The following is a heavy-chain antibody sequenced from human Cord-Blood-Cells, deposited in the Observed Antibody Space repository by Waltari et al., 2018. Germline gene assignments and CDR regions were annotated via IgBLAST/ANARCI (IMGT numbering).Heavy chain of an antibody. D-gene: IGHD6-6*01. Sequence: QVQLVQSGAEVKKPGASVKVSCKASGYTFTSYAMHWVRQAPGQRLEWMGWINAGNGNTKDSQKCQGSVTMTRDTSPSTAYMERSSLRSEDTAVYYCARDEYSSSYYYYYRDVWGKGTTVTVSS. V-gene: IGHV1-3*01. CDR1: GYTFTSYA. J-gene: IGHJ6*03. CDR3: ARDEYSSSYYYYYRDV. CDR2: INAGNGNT.